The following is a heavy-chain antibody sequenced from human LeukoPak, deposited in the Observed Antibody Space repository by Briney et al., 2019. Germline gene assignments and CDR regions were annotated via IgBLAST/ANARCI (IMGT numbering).Heavy chain of an antibody. D-gene: IGHD6-19*01. Sequence: GGTLRLSCAASGFTFSSYGMSWVRQAPGKGLEWVSAISGSGGSTYYADSVKGRFTISRDNSKNALYLQMNSLRAEDTAVYYRAKDLEDSSGWSDYWGQGTLVTVSS. J-gene: IGHJ4*02. CDR1: GFTFSSYG. V-gene: IGHV3-23*01. CDR3: AKDLEDSSGWSDY. CDR2: ISGSGGST.